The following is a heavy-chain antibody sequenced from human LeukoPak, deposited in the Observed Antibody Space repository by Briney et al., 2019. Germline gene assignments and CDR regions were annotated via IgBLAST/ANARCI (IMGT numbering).Heavy chain of an antibody. V-gene: IGHV1-18*01. D-gene: IGHD3-22*01. J-gene: IGHJ3*02. CDR3: ARDNGGAYYFDTIAYYHNDAFDI. CDR1: GYTFTSFG. Sequence: ASVKVSCKASGYTFTSFGISWLRQAPGQGLEWMGWISARNGNINYAQKFQGRVTMTTDTSTSTAYMELRSLRSDDTAVYYCARDNGGAYYFDTIAYYHNDAFDIWGQGTMVTVSS. CDR2: ISARNGNI.